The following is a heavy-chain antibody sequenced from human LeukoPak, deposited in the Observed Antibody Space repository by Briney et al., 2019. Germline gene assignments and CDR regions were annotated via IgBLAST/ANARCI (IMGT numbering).Heavy chain of an antibody. V-gene: IGHV1-69*13. CDR1: GGTFSSYA. J-gene: IGHJ4*02. CDR2: IIPIFGTA. D-gene: IGHD2-15*01. Sequence: SVKVSCKASGGTFSSYAISWVRQAPGQGLEWMGGIIPIFGTANYAQKFQGRITITADESTSTAYMELSSLRSEDTAVYYCALALRYCSGGSCYSQVSDYWGQGTLVTVSS. CDR3: ALALRYCSGGSCYSQVSDY.